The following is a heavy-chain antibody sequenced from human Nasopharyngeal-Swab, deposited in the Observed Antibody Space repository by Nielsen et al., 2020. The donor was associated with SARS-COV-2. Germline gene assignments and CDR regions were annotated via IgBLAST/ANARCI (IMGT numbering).Heavy chain of an antibody. Sequence: GGSLRLSCAASGFTFSDYYMSWIRQAPGKGLECVSGIGGSGVKIYYAESVKGRFTISRDNSKNTLYLQMNSLRAEDTAVYYCAREYGTNWQHHFDYWGQGIPVTVSS. CDR3: AREYGTNWQHHFDY. CDR2: IGGSGVKI. CDR1: GFTFSDYY. J-gene: IGHJ4*02. D-gene: IGHD7-27*01. V-gene: IGHV3-11*01.